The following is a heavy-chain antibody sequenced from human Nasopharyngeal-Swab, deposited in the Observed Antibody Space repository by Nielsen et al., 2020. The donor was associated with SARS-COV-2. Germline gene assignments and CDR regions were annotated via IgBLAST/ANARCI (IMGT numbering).Heavy chain of an antibody. CDR1: GFTFSSYE. D-gene: IGHD1-14*01. J-gene: IGHJ6*02. Sequence: GESLKISCAASGFTFSSYEMNWVRQAPGKGLEWVSYISSSGGTIYYADSVKGRFTISRDSARNTLYLEMRSLRAEDTATYYCGKDIRAGGMDVWGQGTTVTVSS. V-gene: IGHV3-48*03. CDR3: GKDIRAGGMDV. CDR2: ISSSGGTI.